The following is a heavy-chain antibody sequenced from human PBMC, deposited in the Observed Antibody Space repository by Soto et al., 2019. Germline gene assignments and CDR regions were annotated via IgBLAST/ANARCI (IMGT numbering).Heavy chain of an antibody. J-gene: IGHJ3*02. CDR3: AREVFRYYDFWSGYSYAFDI. CDR1: GYTFTSYG. V-gene: IGHV1-18*04. CDR2: ISAYNGNT. D-gene: IGHD3-3*01. Sequence: GSSVKVSCKASGYTFTSYGISWVRQAPGQGLEWMGWISAYNGNTNYAQKLQGRVTMTTDTSTSTAYMELRSLRSDDTAVYQCAREVFRYYDFWSGYSYAFDIWGHGTMVTVSS.